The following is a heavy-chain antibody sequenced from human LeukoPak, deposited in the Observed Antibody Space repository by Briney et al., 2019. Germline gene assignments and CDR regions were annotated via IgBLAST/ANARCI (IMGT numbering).Heavy chain of an antibody. Sequence: SETLSLTCTVSGGSISSYYWTWIRQPPGKGLEWIGSIYHSGSTYYNPSLKSRVTISVDTSKNQFSLKLSSVTAADTAVYYCARVVFGWFGELLHVDYWGQGTLVTVSS. J-gene: IGHJ4*02. CDR1: GGSISSYY. CDR2: IYHSGST. CDR3: ARVVFGWFGELLHVDY. V-gene: IGHV4-38-2*02. D-gene: IGHD3-10*01.